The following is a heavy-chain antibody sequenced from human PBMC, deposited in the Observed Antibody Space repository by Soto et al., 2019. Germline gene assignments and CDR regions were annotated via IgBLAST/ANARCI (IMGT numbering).Heavy chain of an antibody. V-gene: IGHV4-59*01. Sequence: PSETLSLTCTVSGGSINYSYWTWIRQPPGKGLEWIGYISYTGSANYNASLKSRLTIAVDTSKNQFSLKLSSVTAADTALYYCARVNYGDYYYGKDVWGQGTTVTVSS. CDR2: ISYTGSA. D-gene: IGHD4-17*01. CDR1: GGSINYSY. CDR3: ARVNYGDYYYGKDV. J-gene: IGHJ6*02.